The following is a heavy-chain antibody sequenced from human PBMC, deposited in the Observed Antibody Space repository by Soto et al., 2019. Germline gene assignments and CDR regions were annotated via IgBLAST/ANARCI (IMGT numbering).Heavy chain of an antibody. CDR1: GFTFSTYA. V-gene: IGHV3-23*01. CDR2: ISGSPSST. CDR3: AKDGYDSSGYLYYFDY. Sequence: PGGSLRLSCAASGFTFSTYAMSWVRQAPGKGLEWVSAISGSPSSTYYADSVKGRFTISRDNSKKTLFLQMNSLRAEDTAIYYCAKDGYDSSGYLYYFDYWGQGIPVTVSS. J-gene: IGHJ4*02. D-gene: IGHD3-22*01.